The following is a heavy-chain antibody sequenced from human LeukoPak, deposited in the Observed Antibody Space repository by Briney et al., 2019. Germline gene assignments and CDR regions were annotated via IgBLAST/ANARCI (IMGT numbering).Heavy chain of an antibody. CDR2: ISWNSGSI. J-gene: IGHJ6*04. D-gene: IGHD3-10*01. CDR1: GFTFDDYA. Sequence: QPGRSLRLSCAASGFTFDDYAMHWVRQAPGKGLEWVSGISWNSGSIGYADSVKGRFTISRDNAKNSLYLQMNSLRAEDTAVYYCARDSKRPFGELFYGMDVWGKGTTVTVSS. V-gene: IGHV3-9*01. CDR3: ARDSKRPFGELFYGMDV.